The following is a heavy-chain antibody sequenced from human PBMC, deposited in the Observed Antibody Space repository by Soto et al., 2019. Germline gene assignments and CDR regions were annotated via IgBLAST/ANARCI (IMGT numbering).Heavy chain of an antibody. J-gene: IGHJ4*02. Sequence: EVQLVQSGAEVKKPGESLKISCKGSGYSFSNYWIGWVRQMPGKGLEWMGIIYPDDSDTRYSPSFQGQVTISADKSIHNAYPEGSRPEASDTAIYYLARPHGQNGDYANYFDYWGQGTLVTASS. CDR2: IYPDDSDT. D-gene: IGHD4-17*01. CDR3: ARPHGQNGDYANYFDY. V-gene: IGHV5-51*01. CDR1: GYSFSNYW.